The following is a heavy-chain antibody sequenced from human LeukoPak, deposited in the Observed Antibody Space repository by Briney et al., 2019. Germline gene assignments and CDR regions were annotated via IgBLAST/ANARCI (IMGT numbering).Heavy chain of an antibody. Sequence: PGKSLRLSCAASGFTFSSYGMHWVRQAPGKGLEWVAVIWHDGSNNYYADSVKGRFTISRDNSKNTLYLQMNSLRAEDTAVYCCARDPPDDWGQGTLVTVSS. J-gene: IGHJ4*02. D-gene: IGHD3-16*01. CDR3: ARDPPDD. CDR2: IWHDGSNN. V-gene: IGHV3-33*01. CDR1: GFTFSSYG.